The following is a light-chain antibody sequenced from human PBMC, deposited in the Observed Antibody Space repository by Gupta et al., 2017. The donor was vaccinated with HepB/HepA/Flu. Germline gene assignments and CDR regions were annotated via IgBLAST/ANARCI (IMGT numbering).Light chain of an antibody. J-gene: IGLJ2*01. CDR1: SSDIGAYNS. Sequence: QSALTQPASVSGSPGQSIAISCTGTSSDIGAYNSVSWYQQHPGKAPQLIIYDVNNRPSGVSNRFSGSKSGNTAFLIISGLQAEDEADYFCGSYTRSSTCLFGGGTKVTVL. V-gene: IGLV2-14*03. CDR2: DVN. CDR3: GSYTRSSTCL.